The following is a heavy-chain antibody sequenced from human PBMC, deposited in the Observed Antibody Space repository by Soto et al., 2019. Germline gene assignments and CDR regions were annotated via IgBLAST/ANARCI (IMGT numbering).Heavy chain of an antibody. CDR1: GGTFSTST. V-gene: IGHV1-69*08. CDR2: TIPLLNVA. J-gene: IGHJ4*02. D-gene: IGHD5-12*01. Sequence: QVQLVQSGAEVKKPGSSVKVSCKASGGTFSTSTFTWVRQAPGQGLEWMGRTIPLLNVADYAQDFQGRLTITADKSTSTTYMELTRLTSIDTAVYYCARDSPIGSTFSGYDAIDSWGQGTLVTVSS. CDR3: ARDSPIGSTFSGYDAIDS.